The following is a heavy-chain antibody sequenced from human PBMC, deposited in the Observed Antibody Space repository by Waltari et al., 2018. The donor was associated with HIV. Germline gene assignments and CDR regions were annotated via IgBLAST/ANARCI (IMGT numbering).Heavy chain of an antibody. CDR2: ISWNSGDI. J-gene: IGHJ6*02. CDR3: VKDGASTIFGVLNGMDV. V-gene: IGHV3-9*01. D-gene: IGHD3-3*01. CDR1: GITFVVYA. Sequence: EVQLVESGGGSVQPGRSLRPSCPASGITFVVYAMHWSRQPPGKGLEWVSGISWNSGDIAYADSVKGRFTISRDNTKNSLFLQMNSVRVEDTALYYCVKDGASTIFGVLNGMDVWGQGTTVTVSS.